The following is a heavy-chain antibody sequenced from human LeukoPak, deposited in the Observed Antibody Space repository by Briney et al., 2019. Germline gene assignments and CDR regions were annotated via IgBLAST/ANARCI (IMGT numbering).Heavy chain of an antibody. D-gene: IGHD6-19*01. J-gene: IGHJ3*02. CDR2: ISAYNGNT. CDR1: GYTFTSYS. V-gene: IGHV1-18*01. Sequence: GASVKVSCKASGYTFTSYSISWVRQAPGQGLEWMGWISAYNGNTNYAQKLQGRVTMTTDTSTSTAYMELRSLRSDDTAVYYCATSYSSGQYVPHDAFDIWGQGTMVTVSS. CDR3: ATSYSSGQYVPHDAFDI.